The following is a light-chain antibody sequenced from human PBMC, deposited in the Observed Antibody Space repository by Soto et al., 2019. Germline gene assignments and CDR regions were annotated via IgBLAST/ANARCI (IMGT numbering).Light chain of an antibody. Sequence: DIQVTQSPSSLSASVGDRVTITCRASQSINTFLNWYQQRPGKAPNLLIYGASNLQSGVPSRFSGSGSGTDFTLTISSLQPEDFATYYCQQTYTSRPWTFGRGTKVGIK. CDR1: QSINTF. V-gene: IGKV1-39*01. CDR3: QQTYTSRPWT. CDR2: GAS. J-gene: IGKJ1*01.